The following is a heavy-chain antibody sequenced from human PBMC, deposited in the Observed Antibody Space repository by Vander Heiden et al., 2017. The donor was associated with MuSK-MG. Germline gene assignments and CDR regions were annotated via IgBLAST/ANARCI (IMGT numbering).Heavy chain of an antibody. V-gene: IGHV4-59*08. CDR2: IYYSGST. CDR1: RGSISRFY. CDR3: ARLYCSSTSCFDY. Sequence: QVQPQESGPGLVTPSETLSLTCTVSRGSISRFYWAWILQPPGKGLEWIGYIYYSGSTNYNPSLKNRVTISVDTSKNQFSLKLNSVTAADTAVYYCARLYCSSTSCFDYWCQGTLVTLSS. D-gene: IGHD2-2*01. J-gene: IGHJ4*02.